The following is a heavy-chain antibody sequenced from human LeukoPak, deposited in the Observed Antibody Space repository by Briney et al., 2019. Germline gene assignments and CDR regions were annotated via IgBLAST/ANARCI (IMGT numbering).Heavy chain of an antibody. D-gene: IGHD3-3*01. CDR3: ATSGSLFWFAD. CDR2: ISSRSRSI. Sequence: QPGGSLRLSCAASGFILSNYSMNWVRQAPGKGLEWVSYISSRSRSIYYADPVKGRFTISRDNAKNSLYLQMHSPRAADTAAYYCATSGSLFWFADWGQGTLLTVSS. CDR1: GFILSNYS. V-gene: IGHV3-48*04. J-gene: IGHJ4*02.